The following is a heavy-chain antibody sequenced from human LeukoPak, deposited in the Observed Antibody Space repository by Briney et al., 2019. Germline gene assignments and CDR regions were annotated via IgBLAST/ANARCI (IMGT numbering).Heavy chain of an antibody. CDR3: ARRYSSSWYEFDY. D-gene: IGHD6-13*01. CDR2: INHSGST. V-gene: IGHV4-34*01. J-gene: IGHJ4*02. CDR1: GGSFSGYY. Sequence: SETLSLTCAVYGGSFSGYYWSWIRQPPGKGLEWIGEINHSGSTNYNPSLKSRVTISVDTSKNQFSLNLSSVTAADTAVYYCARRYSSSWYEFDYWGQGTLVTVSS.